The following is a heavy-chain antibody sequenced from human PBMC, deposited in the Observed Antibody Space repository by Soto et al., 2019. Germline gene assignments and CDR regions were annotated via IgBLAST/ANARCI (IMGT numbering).Heavy chain of an antibody. D-gene: IGHD3-22*01. CDR2: ISGSGGST. Sequence: EVQLLESGGGLVQPGGSLRLSCAASGFTFSSYAMSWVRQAPGKGLEWVSAISGSGGSTYYADSVKGRFTISRDNSKNTLYLQMNSLRAEDTAVYYCAKVTPLGYYDSSGYYYWGQGTLVTVSS. J-gene: IGHJ4*02. V-gene: IGHV3-23*01. CDR3: AKVTPLGYYDSSGYYY. CDR1: GFTFSSYA.